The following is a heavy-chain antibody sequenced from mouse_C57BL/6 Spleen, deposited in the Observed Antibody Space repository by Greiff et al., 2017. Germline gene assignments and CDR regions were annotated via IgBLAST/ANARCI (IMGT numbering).Heavy chain of an antibody. J-gene: IGHJ3*01. Sequence: EVQLQQSGPELVKPGASVKISCKASGYTFTDYYMNWVKQSHGKSLEWIGDINPNNGGTSYNQKFKGKATLTVDKSSSTAYMELRSLTSEDSAVYYCARSYYYGTPAWFAYWGQGTLVTVSA. CDR2: INPNNGGT. CDR1: GYTFTDYY. V-gene: IGHV1-26*01. CDR3: ARSYYYGTPAWFAY. D-gene: IGHD1-1*01.